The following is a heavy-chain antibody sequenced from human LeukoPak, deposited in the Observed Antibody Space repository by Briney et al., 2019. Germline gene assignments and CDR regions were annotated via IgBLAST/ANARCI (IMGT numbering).Heavy chain of an antibody. D-gene: IGHD3-10*01. CDR2: IYYSGST. J-gene: IGHJ4*02. CDR3: ARGRGFYGSGSYNRRGNYYFDY. Sequence: SETLSLTCTVSGGSISSSSYYWGWIRQPPGKGLEWIGSIYYSGSTYYNPSLKSRVTISVDTSKNQFSLKLSSVTAADTAVYYCARGRGFYGSGSYNRRGNYYFDYWGQGTLVTVSS. V-gene: IGHV4-39*01. CDR1: GGSISSSSYY.